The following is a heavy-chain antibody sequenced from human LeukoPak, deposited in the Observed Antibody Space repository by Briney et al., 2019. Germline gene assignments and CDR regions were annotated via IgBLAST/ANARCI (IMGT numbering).Heavy chain of an antibody. CDR3: AKGKTYLDAFDI. D-gene: IGHD3-10*01. V-gene: IGHV3-23*01. J-gene: IGHJ3*02. Sequence: GGSLRLSCAASGFTFSSYAMSWVRQAPAKGLEWVSAISGSGGSTYYADSVKGRFTISRDNSKNTLYLQMNSLRADHTAVYYCAKGKTYLDAFDIWGQGTMVTVSS. CDR1: GFTFSSYA. CDR2: ISGSGGST.